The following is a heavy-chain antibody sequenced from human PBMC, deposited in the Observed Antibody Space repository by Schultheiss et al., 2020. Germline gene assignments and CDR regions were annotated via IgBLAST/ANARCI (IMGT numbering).Heavy chain of an antibody. CDR1: GGSISSSSYY. D-gene: IGHD6-19*01. Sequence: GSLRLSCTVSGGSISSSSYYWGWIRQPPGKGLEWIGSIYYSGSTYYNPSLKSRVTISVDTSKNQFSLKLSSVTAADTAVYYCASSIAVAGYYFDYWGQGTLVTVSS. CDR2: IYYSGST. J-gene: IGHJ4*02. CDR3: ASSIAVAGYYFDY. V-gene: IGHV4-39*01.